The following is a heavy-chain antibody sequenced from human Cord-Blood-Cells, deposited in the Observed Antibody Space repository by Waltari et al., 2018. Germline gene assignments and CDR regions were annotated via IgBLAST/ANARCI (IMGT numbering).Heavy chain of an antibody. Sequence: QVQLVQSGAEVKKPGASVKVSCQAAGYTFTSYDLNWVRQATGQGLEWMGWMNPNSGNTGYAQKFQGRVTMTRNTSISTAYMELSSLRSEDTAVYYCARTTGDQDAFDIWGQGTMVTVSS. CDR1: GYTFTSYD. J-gene: IGHJ3*02. CDR2: MNPNSGNT. CDR3: ARTTGDQDAFDI. V-gene: IGHV1-8*01. D-gene: IGHD7-27*01.